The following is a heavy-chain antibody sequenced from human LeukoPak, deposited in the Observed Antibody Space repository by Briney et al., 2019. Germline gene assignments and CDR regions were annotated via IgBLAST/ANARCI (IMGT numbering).Heavy chain of an antibody. J-gene: IGHJ4*02. Sequence: RASVKVSCKASGYTFTGYYMHWVRQAPGQGLEWMGWINPNSGGTNYAQKFQGRVTMTRDTSISTAYMELSRLRSDDTAVYYCARLYSSSWYLGVGVDYWGQGTLVTVSS. D-gene: IGHD6-13*01. CDR3: ARLYSSSWYLGVGVDY. CDR1: GYTFTGYY. CDR2: INPNSGGT. V-gene: IGHV1-2*02.